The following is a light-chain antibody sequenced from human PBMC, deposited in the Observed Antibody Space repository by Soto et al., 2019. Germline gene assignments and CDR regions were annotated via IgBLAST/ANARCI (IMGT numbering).Light chain of an antibody. V-gene: IGLV3-25*03. CDR1: ALPKQY. Sequence: SYELTQSPSVSVSPGQTARITCSGDALPKQYAYWYQQKPGQAPVLVICKDSERPSGIPERFSGSTSGTTVTLTISGVQAEDEADYYCQSADSSSNVVFGGGTKLTVL. J-gene: IGLJ2*01. CDR2: KDS. CDR3: QSADSSSNVV.